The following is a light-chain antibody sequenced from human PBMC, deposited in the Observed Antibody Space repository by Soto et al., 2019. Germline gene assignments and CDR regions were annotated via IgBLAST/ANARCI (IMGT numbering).Light chain of an antibody. CDR1: QSVSSSY. Sequence: EIVLTQSPGTLSLSPGERATLSCRASQSVSSSYLAWYQQKPGRAPTLLIYGASSRATGIPDRFSGSGSGTDFTLTISRLEPEDFAVYYCQQYGSSPPRITFGQRTRLEIK. J-gene: IGKJ5*01. CDR2: GAS. CDR3: QQYGSSPPRIT. V-gene: IGKV3-20*01.